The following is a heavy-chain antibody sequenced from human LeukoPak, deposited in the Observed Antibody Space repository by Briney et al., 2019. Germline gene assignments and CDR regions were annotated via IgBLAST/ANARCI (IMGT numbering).Heavy chain of an antibody. J-gene: IGHJ5*02. CDR3: ARGVYYDGGGRKWFDP. Sequence: PSETLSLTCTVSGDSMRSYYWSFIRQPPGKGLEWIGRIHNSGTTWYNASLKSRVTMSVDAPKNQFSLRLTSVTAADTAVFYCARGVYYDGGGRKWFDPWREGTLVTVSS. CDR2: IHNSGTT. V-gene: IGHV4-4*07. CDR1: GDSMRSYY. D-gene: IGHD3-16*01.